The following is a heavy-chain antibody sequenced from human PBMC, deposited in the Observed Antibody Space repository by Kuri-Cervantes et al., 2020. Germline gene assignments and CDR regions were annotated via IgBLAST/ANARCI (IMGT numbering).Heavy chain of an antibody. V-gene: IGHV3-11*01. CDR1: GFTISDYY. Sequence: GSLCLSCAASGFTISDYYMSWIRQAPGKGLEWVSYISSSGSTIYYADSVKGRFTISRATANKSLYLQMNSLSAEDTAVYYCARDLSNYYGWGRYDNWFVPWGQGTLVTVSS. CDR2: ISSSGSTI. CDR3: ARDLSNYYGWGRYDNWFVP. D-gene: IGHD3-10*01. J-gene: IGHJ5*02.